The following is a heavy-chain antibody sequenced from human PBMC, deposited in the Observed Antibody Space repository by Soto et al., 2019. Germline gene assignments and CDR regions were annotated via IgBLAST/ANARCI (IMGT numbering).Heavy chain of an antibody. CDR1: GGSFIGYS. CDR2: INHSGST. CDR3: ARQVLRYFDWLSSADGMDV. V-gene: IGHV4-34*01. J-gene: IGHJ6*02. D-gene: IGHD3-9*01. Sequence: PSETLSLTCAVYGGSFIGYSWSWIRQPPGKGLEWIGEINHSGSTNYNPSLKSRVTISVDTSKNQFSLKLSSVTAADTAVYYCARQVLRYFDWLSSADGMDVWGQGTTVTVSS.